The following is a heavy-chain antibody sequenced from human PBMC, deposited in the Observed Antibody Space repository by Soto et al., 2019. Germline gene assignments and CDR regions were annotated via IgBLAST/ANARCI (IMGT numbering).Heavy chain of an antibody. J-gene: IGHJ6*03. Sequence: EVQLVESGGGLVQPGGSLRLSCAAAGFSFSDYWMSWVRQPPGKGVEWVANIKQDGGEKYYVDSVKGRFAISRDNAKSSMYLQMNSLRAEDTAIYYCARSRAGRTAASYYDYMAVWGKGTTVTVSS. CDR3: ARSRAGRTAASYYDYMAV. D-gene: IGHD2-2*01. V-gene: IGHV3-7*01. CDR2: IKQDGGEK. CDR1: GFSFSDYW.